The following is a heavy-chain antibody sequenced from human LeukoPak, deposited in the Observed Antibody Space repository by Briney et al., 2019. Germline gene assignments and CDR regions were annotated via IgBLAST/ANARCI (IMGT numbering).Heavy chain of an antibody. J-gene: IGHJ4*02. D-gene: IGHD3-22*01. Sequence: PGGSLRLSCVASGFAFRNNAMSGVRRAPGKGLEWVSLISDSGGSTYYADSVKGRFTISRDNSKNTLYLQMNTLRAEDTALYYCASSYGSSAYYPFDYWGLGTLVTVFS. V-gene: IGHV3-23*01. CDR2: ISDSGGST. CDR3: ASSYGSSAYYPFDY. CDR1: GFAFRNNA.